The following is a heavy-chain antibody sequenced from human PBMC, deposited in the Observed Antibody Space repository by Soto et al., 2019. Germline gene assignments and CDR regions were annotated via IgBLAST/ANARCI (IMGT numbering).Heavy chain of an antibody. Sequence: PGGSLRLSCAASGFTVSSNYMSWVRQAPGKGLEWVSVIYSGGSTYYADSVKGRFTISRDNSKNTLYLQMNSLRAEDTAVYYCARAKHAYGDYRNPYYFDYWGQGTLVTVSS. CDR1: GFTVSSNY. CDR2: IYSGGST. J-gene: IGHJ4*02. V-gene: IGHV3-53*01. D-gene: IGHD4-17*01. CDR3: ARAKHAYGDYRNPYYFDY.